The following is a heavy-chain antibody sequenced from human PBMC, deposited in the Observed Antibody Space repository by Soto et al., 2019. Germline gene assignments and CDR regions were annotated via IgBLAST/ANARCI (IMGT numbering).Heavy chain of an antibody. CDR1: GGSISSSSYY. V-gene: IGHV4-39*02. CDR3: AREITMVRGGVDP. J-gene: IGHJ5*02. Sequence: QLQLQESGPGLVKPSETLSLTCTVSGGSISSSSYYWGWIRQPPGKGLEWIGSIYYSGSTYYNPSLKSRVTISVDTSKNQFSLKLSSVTAADTAVYYCAREITMVRGGVDPWGQGTLVTVSS. CDR2: IYYSGST. D-gene: IGHD3-10*01.